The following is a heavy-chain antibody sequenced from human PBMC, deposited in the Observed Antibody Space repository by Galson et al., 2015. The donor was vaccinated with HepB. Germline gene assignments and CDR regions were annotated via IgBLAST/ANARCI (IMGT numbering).Heavy chain of an antibody. CDR2: ISWNSGSI. J-gene: IGHJ4*02. Sequence: SLRLSCAASGFTFSSYEMNWVRQAPGKGLEWVSGISWNSGSIGYADSVKGRFTISRDNAKNSLYLQMNSLRVEDTAVYYCARTPDEVISGYVPIYFDYWGQGTLVTVSS. D-gene: IGHD5-12*01. CDR3: ARTPDEVISGYVPIYFDY. V-gene: IGHV3-9*01. CDR1: GFTFSSYE.